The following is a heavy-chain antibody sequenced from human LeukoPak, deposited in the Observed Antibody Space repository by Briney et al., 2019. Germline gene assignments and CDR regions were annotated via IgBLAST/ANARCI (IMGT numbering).Heavy chain of an antibody. V-gene: IGHV1-2*02. CDR1: GYTFNGYY. J-gene: IGHJ3*02. D-gene: IGHD6-19*01. CDR2: INPNSGDT. CDR3: AREMTKRAVIDPLDM. Sequence: GASVKVSCKASGYTFNGYYMHWVRQAPRQGLEWMGWINPNSGDTNYAQKFQGRVTMTRDNSINTAYMELSSLRPEDTAVYYCAREMTKRAVIDPLDMWGQGTMVTVSS.